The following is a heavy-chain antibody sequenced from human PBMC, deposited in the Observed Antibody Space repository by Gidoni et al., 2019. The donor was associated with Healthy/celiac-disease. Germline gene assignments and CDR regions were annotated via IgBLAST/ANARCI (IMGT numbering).Heavy chain of an antibody. J-gene: IGHJ6*03. CDR2: ISYDGSNK. D-gene: IGHD3-3*01. CDR3: ARNKYYDFWSDRALYMDV. V-gene: IGHV3-30-3*01. CDR1: GFTFSSYA. Sequence: QVQLVESGGGVVQPGRSLRLSCAASGFTFSSYAMHWVRQAPGKGLEWVAVISYDGSNKYYADSVKGRFTISRDNSKNTLYLQMNSLRAEDTAVYYCARNKYYDFWSDRALYMDVWGKGTTVTVSS.